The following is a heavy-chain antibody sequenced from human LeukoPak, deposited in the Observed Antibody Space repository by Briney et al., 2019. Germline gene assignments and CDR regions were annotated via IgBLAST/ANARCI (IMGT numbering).Heavy chain of an antibody. CDR1: GVTFSSDW. Sequence: GGSLRLSCAASGVTFSSDWMHWVRHAPGEGRGWGSRINTDGSSTNYADSVKGRFTMSRDNAKNTLYLQMNSLRAEDTAVYSCAREITTNGGRYFDYWGQGTLVTVSS. CDR2: INTDGSST. V-gene: IGHV3-74*01. J-gene: IGHJ4*02. CDR3: AREITTNGGRYFDY. D-gene: IGHD7-27*01.